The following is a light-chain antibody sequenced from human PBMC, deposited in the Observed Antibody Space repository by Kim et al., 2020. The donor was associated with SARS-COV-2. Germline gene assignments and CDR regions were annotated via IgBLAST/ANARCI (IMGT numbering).Light chain of an antibody. Sequence: EIVLTQSPGTLSLSPGERATLSCWASQSLSNSHLAWYQQKPGQAPRLLIYGASTMATGIPDRFSGSGSGTDFTLTISRLEPEDFVVYYCQQYGSAPDTFGEGTKLEI. CDR3: QQYGSAPDT. J-gene: IGKJ2*01. V-gene: IGKV3-20*01. CDR2: GAS. CDR1: QSLSNSH.